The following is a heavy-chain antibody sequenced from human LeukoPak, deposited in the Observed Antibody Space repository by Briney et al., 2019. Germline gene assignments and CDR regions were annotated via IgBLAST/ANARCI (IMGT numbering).Heavy chain of an antibody. J-gene: IGHJ4*02. D-gene: IGHD1-26*01. CDR3: ASRRGSNRPFDY. V-gene: IGHV3-21*01. CDR2: ISSGGMWI. CDR1: GFTFSSYS. Sequence: PGGSLRLSCAASGFTFSSYSMNWVRQAPGKGLEWVSSISSGGMWIYYADSLKGRFTISRDNAKNSLYLQMNSLTAEDSAVYYCASRRGSNRPFDYWGQGTLVTVSS.